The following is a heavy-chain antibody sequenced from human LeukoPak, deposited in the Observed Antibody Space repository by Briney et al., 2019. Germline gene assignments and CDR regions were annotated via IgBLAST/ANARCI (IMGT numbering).Heavy chain of an antibody. J-gene: IGHJ4*02. CDR1: GFTFSSYW. Sequence: GGSLRLSCAASGFTFSSYWMSWVRQAPGKGLEWVANIKQDGSEKYYVDSVKGRFTISRDNAKNSLYLQMNSLRAEDTAVYYCASPTHALTYYYDSSGFGYWGQGTLVTVSS. CDR2: IKQDGSEK. D-gene: IGHD3-22*01. V-gene: IGHV3-7*01. CDR3: ASPTHALTYYYDSSGFGY.